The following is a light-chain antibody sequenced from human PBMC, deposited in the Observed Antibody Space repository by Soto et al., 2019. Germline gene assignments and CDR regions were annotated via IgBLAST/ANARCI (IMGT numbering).Light chain of an antibody. V-gene: IGKV3-11*01. CDR3: QQRSKWPPLT. Sequence: EIVLTQSPATLSLSPGERATLFCRASQSVSSYLAWYQQKPGQAPRLLIYDALNRATGIPARFSGSGSGTDFTLTISSLEPEDFAVYYCQQRSKWPPLTFGGGTKVQIK. CDR1: QSVSSY. CDR2: DAL. J-gene: IGKJ4*01.